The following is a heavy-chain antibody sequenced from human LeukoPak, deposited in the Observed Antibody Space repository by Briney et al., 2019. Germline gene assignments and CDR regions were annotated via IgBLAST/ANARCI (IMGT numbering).Heavy chain of an antibody. D-gene: IGHD3-22*01. Sequence: GGSLRLSCAASGFTFSSYAMSWVRQAPGKGLEWVSAISGNGGGTYYADSVKGRFTISRDNSKNTLYLQMNSLRAEDTAVYYCAKDGSVTMIVVVTFFDYWGQGTLVTVSS. CDR3: AKDGSVTMIVVVTFFDY. J-gene: IGHJ4*02. V-gene: IGHV3-23*01. CDR2: ISGNGGGT. CDR1: GFTFSSYA.